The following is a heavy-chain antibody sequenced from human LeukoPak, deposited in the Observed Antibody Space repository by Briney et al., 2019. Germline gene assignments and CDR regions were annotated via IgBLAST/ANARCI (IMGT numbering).Heavy chain of an antibody. D-gene: IGHD6-19*01. CDR3: AKDQSSSGWAEYYAMDV. CDR1: GFTFDDYA. V-gene: IGHV3-9*01. CDR2: ISWHSVYK. Sequence: GGSLRLSCAASGFTFDDYAMHWVRRVPGKGLEWVSGISWHSVYKGYADSVKGRFAISRDNAKNSLYLEMNSLRDEDAALYYCAKDQSSSGWAEYYAMDVWGQGTTVSVSS. J-gene: IGHJ6*02.